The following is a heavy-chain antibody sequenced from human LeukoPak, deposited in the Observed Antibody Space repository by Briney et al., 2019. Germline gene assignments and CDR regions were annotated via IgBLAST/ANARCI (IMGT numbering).Heavy chain of an antibody. Sequence: ASVKVSCKASGGTFSSYAISWVRQAPGQGLEWMGGIIPIFGTANYAQKFQGRVTITADESTSTAYMELSSLRSEDTAVYYCARDRGTRDYSNYYYGMDVWGQGTTVTVSS. D-gene: IGHD4-11*01. CDR3: ARDRGTRDYSNYYYGMDV. V-gene: IGHV1-69*13. J-gene: IGHJ6*02. CDR2: IIPIFGTA. CDR1: GGTFSSYA.